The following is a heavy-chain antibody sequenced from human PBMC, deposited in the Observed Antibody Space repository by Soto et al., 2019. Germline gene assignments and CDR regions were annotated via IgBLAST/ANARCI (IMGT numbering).Heavy chain of an antibody. D-gene: IGHD2-15*01. V-gene: IGHV4-30-4*01. CDR3: ARRPQDCSGGRCYLYFHH. J-gene: IGHJ1*01. CDR1: GGSISSGYYY. CDR2: IYYSGST. Sequence: SETLSLTCPVSGGSISSGYYYWSWLRQPPGKGLEWIEYIYYSGSTYYNPSLKSRVTISVDTSKNQFSLKLSSVTAADTAVYYCARRPQDCSGGRCYLYFHHWGQGTLVTVSS.